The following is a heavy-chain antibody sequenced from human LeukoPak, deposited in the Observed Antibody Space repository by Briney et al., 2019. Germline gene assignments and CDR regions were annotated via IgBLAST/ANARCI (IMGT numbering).Heavy chain of an antibody. Sequence: SVKVSCKASGGTFSSYAISWVRQAPGQGLEWMGGIIPIFGTANYAQKFQGRVTITADESTSTAYMELSRLRSDDTAVYYCARDWRYYYDSSGDSNWFDPWGQGTLVTVSS. D-gene: IGHD3-22*01. J-gene: IGHJ5*02. V-gene: IGHV1-69*13. CDR2: IIPIFGTA. CDR3: ARDWRYYYDSSGDSNWFDP. CDR1: GGTFSSYA.